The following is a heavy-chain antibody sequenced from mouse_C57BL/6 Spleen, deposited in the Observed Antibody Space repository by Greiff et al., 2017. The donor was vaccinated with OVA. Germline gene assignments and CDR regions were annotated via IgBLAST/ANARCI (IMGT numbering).Heavy chain of an antibody. J-gene: IGHJ2*01. CDR3: ARGLPPFDY. CDR2: ISDGGSYT. CDR1: GFTFSSYA. V-gene: IGHV5-4*03. D-gene: IGHD2-2*01. Sequence: EVKLMESGGGLVKPGGSLKLSCAASGFTFSSYAMSWVRQTPEKRLEWVATISDGGSYTYYPDNVKGRFTISRDNAKNNLYLQMSHLKSEDTAMYYCARGLPPFDYWGQGTTLTVSS.